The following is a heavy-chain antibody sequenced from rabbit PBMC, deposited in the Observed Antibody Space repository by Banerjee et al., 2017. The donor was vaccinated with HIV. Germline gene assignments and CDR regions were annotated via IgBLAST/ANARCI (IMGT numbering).Heavy chain of an antibody. CDR2: IGTRSGST. V-gene: IGHV1S45*01. Sequence: EESGGDLVQPEGSLTLTCTASGLDFSSSYWICWVRQAPGKGLEWIGCIGTRSGSTYYASWAKGRFTISKTSSTTVTLQMTSLTVADTATYFCARSSGYAGYGLDLWGQGTLVTVS. CDR1: GLDFSSSYW. J-gene: IGHJ3*01. D-gene: IGHD7-1*01. CDR3: ARSSGYAGYGLDL.